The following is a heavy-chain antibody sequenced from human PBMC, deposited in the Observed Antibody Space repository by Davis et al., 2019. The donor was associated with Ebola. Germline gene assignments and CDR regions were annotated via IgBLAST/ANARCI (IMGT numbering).Heavy chain of an antibody. CDR3: ARGPLWFGELTRYYFAY. J-gene: IGHJ4*02. CDR1: GFTFNNYA. CDR2: INDNGGTT. Sequence: GESLKISCAASGFTFNNYAMHWVRQAPGRGLDFVSGINDNGGTTHYADSVKGRFTISRDNSKNTLYLQMNSLRAEDTDVYYCARGPLWFGELTRYYFAYWGQGTLVTVSS. V-gene: IGHV3-64*04. D-gene: IGHD3-10*01.